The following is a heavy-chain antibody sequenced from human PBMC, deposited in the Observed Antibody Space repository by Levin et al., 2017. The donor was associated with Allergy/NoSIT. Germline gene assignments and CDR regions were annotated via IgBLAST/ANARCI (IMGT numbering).Heavy chain of an antibody. CDR2: IYTSGST. V-gene: IGHV4-4*07. Sequence: PSETLSLTCTVSGGSISSYYWSWIRQPAGKGLEWIGRIYTSGSTNYNPSLKSRVTMSVDTSKNQFSLKLSSVTAADTAVYYCARDGSSTSSEREHGMDVWGQGTTVTVSS. J-gene: IGHJ6*02. D-gene: IGHD2-2*01. CDR1: GGSISSYY. CDR3: ARDGSSTSSEREHGMDV.